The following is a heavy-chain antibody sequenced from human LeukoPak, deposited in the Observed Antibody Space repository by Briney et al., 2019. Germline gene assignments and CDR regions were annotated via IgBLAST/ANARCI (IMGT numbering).Heavy chain of an antibody. CDR2: ISSSSSTI. CDR3: AKDRGGTYYPSYFDY. V-gene: IGHV3-48*02. Sequence: GGSLRLSCAASGFTFSSYTMNWVRQAPGKGLEWVSYISSSSSTIYYADSVKGRFTISRDNAKNSLYLQMNSLRDEDTAVYYCAKDRGGTYYPSYFDYWGQGTLVTVSS. CDR1: GFTFSSYT. J-gene: IGHJ4*02. D-gene: IGHD1-26*01.